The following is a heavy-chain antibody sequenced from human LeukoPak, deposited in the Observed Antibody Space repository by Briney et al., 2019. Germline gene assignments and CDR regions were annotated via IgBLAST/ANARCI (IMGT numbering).Heavy chain of an antibody. CDR2: IYYSGST. J-gene: IGHJ6*02. Sequence: SETLSLTCTVSGGSISSYYWSWIRQPPGKGLEWIGYIYYSGSTYYNPSLKSRVTISVDTSKNQFSLKLSSVTAADTAVYYCARSLGRRYFDWLLDPHYYYGMDVWGQGTTVTVSS. CDR3: ARSLGRRYFDWLLDPHYYYGMDV. CDR1: GGSISSYY. V-gene: IGHV4-59*12. D-gene: IGHD3-9*01.